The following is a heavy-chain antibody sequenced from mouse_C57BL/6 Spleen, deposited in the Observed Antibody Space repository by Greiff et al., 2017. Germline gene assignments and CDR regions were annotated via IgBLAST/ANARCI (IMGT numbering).Heavy chain of an antibody. CDR3: ARMASGTLYFDY. Sequence: QVQLQQPGAELVKPGASVKLSCKASGYTFTSYWMQWVKQRPGQGLEWIGEIDPSDSYTNYNQKFKGKATLTVDTSSSTAYMQLSSLTSEDSAVYYCARMASGTLYFDYWGQGTTLTVAS. J-gene: IGHJ2*01. V-gene: IGHV1-50*01. D-gene: IGHD4-1*01. CDR2: IDPSDSYT. CDR1: GYTFTSYW.